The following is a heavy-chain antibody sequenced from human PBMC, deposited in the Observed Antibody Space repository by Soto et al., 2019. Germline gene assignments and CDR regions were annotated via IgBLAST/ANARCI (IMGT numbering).Heavy chain of an antibody. CDR1: GFTFSSYS. Sequence: GGSLRLSCAASGFTFSSYSMNWVRQAPGKGLEWVSYISSSSSTIYYADSVKGRFTISRDNAKNSLYLQMNSLRAEDTAVYYCARVAESDLVDYWGQGTLVTVSS. CDR3: ARVAESDLVDY. CDR2: ISSSSSTI. J-gene: IGHJ4*02. V-gene: IGHV3-48*01. D-gene: IGHD2-21*01.